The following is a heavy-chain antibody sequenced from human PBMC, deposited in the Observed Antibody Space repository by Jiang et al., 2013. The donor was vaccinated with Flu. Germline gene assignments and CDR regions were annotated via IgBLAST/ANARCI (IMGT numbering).Heavy chain of an antibody. J-gene: IGHJ5*02. CDR1: GYSFTSYW. CDR3: ARSPRDGDYVYWFDP. D-gene: IGHD4-17*01. CDR2: IYPGDSDT. V-gene: IGHV5-51*01. Sequence: SLKISCKGSGYSFTSYWIGWVRQMPGKGLEWMGIIYPGDSDTRYSPSFQGQVTISADKSISTAYLQWSSLKASDTAMYYCARSPRDGDYVYWFDPWGQGTLVTVSS.